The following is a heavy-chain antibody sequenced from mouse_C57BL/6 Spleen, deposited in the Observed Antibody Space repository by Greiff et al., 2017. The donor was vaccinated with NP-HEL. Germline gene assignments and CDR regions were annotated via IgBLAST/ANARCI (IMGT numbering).Heavy chain of an antibody. V-gene: IGHV5-17*01. CDR1: GFTFSDYG. Sequence: EVKLVESGGGLVKPGGSLKLSCAASGFTFSDYGMHWVRQAPEKGLEWVAYISSGSSTIYYADTVKGRFTISRDNAKNTLFLQMTSLRSEDTAMYYCARRRISRYYAMDYWGQGTSVTVSS. CDR3: ARRRISRYYAMDY. J-gene: IGHJ4*01. CDR2: ISSGSSTI.